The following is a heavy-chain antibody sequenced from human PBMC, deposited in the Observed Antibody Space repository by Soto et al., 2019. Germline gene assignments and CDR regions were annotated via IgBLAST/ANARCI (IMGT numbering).Heavy chain of an antibody. CDR2: IYSGGST. Sequence: GGSLRLSCAASGFTVSNSYMIWVRQAPGKGLEWVSVIYSGGSTYYADSVKGRFTISRDSSKNTLYLQMNSLRAEDTAVYYCARGFQSSFGYWGQGTLVTVSS. CDR1: GFTVSNSY. D-gene: IGHD2-21*01. CDR3: ARGFQSSFGY. V-gene: IGHV3-53*01. J-gene: IGHJ4*02.